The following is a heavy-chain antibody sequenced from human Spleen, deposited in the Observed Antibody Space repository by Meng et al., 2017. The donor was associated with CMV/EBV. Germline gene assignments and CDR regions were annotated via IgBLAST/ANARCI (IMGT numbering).Heavy chain of an antibody. D-gene: IGHD6-13*01. V-gene: IGHV3-30*19. J-gene: IGHJ4*02. Sequence: GESLKISCAASGFTFSSYGIHWVRQAPGKGLEWVAVISYDGTNKYYADSVRGRFTISRDNSRNVLHLQMTSLGNEDTAVYYCARDQSSWPYYFDYWGQGTLVTVSS. CDR3: ARDQSSWPYYFDY. CDR1: GFTFSSYG. CDR2: ISYDGTNK.